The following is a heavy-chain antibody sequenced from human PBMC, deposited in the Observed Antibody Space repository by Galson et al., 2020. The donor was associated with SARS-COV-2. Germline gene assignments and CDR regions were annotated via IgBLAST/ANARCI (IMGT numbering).Heavy chain of an antibody. CDR3: ARQTGGAISYMDV. J-gene: IGHJ6*03. CDR2: INPKSGDT. D-gene: IGHD3-16*01. V-gene: IGHV1-2*05. CDR1: GYTFTDYY. Sequence: ASVKVSCKASGYTFTDYYLHWVRQAPRQGLEWMGRINPKSGDTAYAQKFQGRVTMTRDTSISTAYMEVNSLTSDDAVVYFCARQTGGAISYMDVWGEGTTVTVSS.